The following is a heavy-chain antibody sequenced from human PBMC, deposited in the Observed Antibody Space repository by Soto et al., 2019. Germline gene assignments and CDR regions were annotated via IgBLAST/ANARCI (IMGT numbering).Heavy chain of an antibody. CDR1: GYTFTGYY. J-gene: IGHJ3*01. D-gene: IGHD3-10*02. CDR2: INPNSGGT. Sequence: GASVKVSCKASGYTFTGYYMHWVRQAPGQGLEWMGWINPNSGGTNYAQKFQGWVTMTRDTSISTAYMELSRLRSDDPAVYYCSRHISLCSVPPFGNWGHGTRCTV. V-gene: IGHV1-2*04. CDR3: SRHISLCSVPPFGN.